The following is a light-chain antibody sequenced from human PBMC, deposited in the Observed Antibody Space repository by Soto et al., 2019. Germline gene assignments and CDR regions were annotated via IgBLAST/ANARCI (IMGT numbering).Light chain of an antibody. CDR2: DAS. Sequence: EIVLTQSPATLSLSPGESATLSCRASQSVSSYLAWYQQKPGQAPTLLIHDASNRATGIPARFSGSGSGTDFTLTISRLEPEDFAVYYCQQYGSSVTFGQGTRLEIK. J-gene: IGKJ5*01. CDR1: QSVSSY. CDR3: QQYGSSVT. V-gene: IGKV3-11*01.